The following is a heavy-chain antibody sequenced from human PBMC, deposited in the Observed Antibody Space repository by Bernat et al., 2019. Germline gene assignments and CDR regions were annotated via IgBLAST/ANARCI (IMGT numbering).Heavy chain of an antibody. CDR3: ARAYSSSWYDY. V-gene: IGHV3-48*01. J-gene: IGHJ4*02. Sequence: EVQLVESGGGLVQPGGSLRLSCAASGFTFSTYSMNWVRQAPGRGLEWVSYISSSSSTIYSADYVKGGFTISRDNAKNSVYLQMNSLRAEETAVYYCARAYSSSWYDYWGQGTLVTVSS. CDR1: GFTFSTYS. D-gene: IGHD6-13*01. CDR2: ISSSSSTI.